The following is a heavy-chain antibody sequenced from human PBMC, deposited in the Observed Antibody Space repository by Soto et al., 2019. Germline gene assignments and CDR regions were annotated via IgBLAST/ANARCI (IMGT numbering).Heavy chain of an antibody. J-gene: IGHJ6*02. CDR3: ARGLDSSMGGGMDV. CDR1: GGTFSSYA. D-gene: IGHD3-16*01. CDR2: IIPIFGTA. Sequence: QVQLVQSGAEVKKPGSSVKVSCKASGGTFSSYAISWVRQAPGQGLEWKGGIIPIFGTANYAQKFQGRVTITADESTSTAYMELSSLRSEDTAVYYCARGLDSSMGGGMDVWGQGTTVTVSS. V-gene: IGHV1-69*12.